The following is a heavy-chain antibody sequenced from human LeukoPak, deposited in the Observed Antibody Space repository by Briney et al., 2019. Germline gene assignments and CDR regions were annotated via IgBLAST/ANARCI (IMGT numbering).Heavy chain of an antibody. J-gene: IGHJ5*02. CDR1: GYSFTSYW. Sequence: GEPLRISCKGSGYSFTSYWISWVRQMPGKGLEWMGRIDGSDSYTNYSPSFQGHVTISADKSISTAYLQWSSLKASDTAMYYCARVNPLAAMVTEWWFDPWGQGTLVTVSS. CDR2: IDGSDSYT. V-gene: IGHV5-10-1*01. CDR3: ARVNPLAAMVTEWWFDP. D-gene: IGHD5-18*01.